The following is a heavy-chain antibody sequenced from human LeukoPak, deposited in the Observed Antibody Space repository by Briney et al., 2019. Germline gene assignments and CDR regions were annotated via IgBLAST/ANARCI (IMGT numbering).Heavy chain of an antibody. CDR2: INPNSGGT. CDR1: GYTFTGYY. CDR3: ARETEHYYDSSGYHDY. J-gene: IGHJ4*02. V-gene: IGHV1-2*02. D-gene: IGHD3-22*01. Sequence: ASVKVSCKASGYTFTGYYMHWVRQAPGQGLEWMGWINPNSGGTNYAQKFQGRVTMTRDTSISTAYMELSRLRSDDTAVYYCARETEHYYDSSGYHDYWGQGTLVTVSS.